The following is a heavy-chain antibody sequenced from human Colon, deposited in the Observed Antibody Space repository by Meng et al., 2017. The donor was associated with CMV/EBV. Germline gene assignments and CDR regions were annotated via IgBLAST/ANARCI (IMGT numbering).Heavy chain of an antibody. J-gene: IGHJ4*02. V-gene: IGHV3-23*01. Sequence: GESLKISCAASGFTFSSYAMSWVRQAPGKGLEWVSAISGSGGSTYYADSVKGRFTISRDNSKNTLYLQMNRLRAEDTAVYYLAKWESLPLIYSSSYYFDYWGQGTLVTVSS. CDR1: GFTFSSYA. CDR3: AKWESLPLIYSSSYYFDY. CDR2: ISGSGGST. D-gene: IGHD6-6*01.